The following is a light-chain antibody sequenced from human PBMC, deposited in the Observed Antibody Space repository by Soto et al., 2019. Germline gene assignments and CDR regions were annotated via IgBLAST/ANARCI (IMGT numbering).Light chain of an antibody. CDR3: QKYNSAPLT. V-gene: IGKV1-27*01. Sequence: DIQMTQSPSSLSASVGDRVTITCRASQGIRNYLAWYQQKPGKVPKLLIYAASPLQSGVPSRFSGSGSGTDFTLTISSLQPEDVATYYCQKYNSAPLTFGQGTKVEI. CDR1: QGIRNY. CDR2: AAS. J-gene: IGKJ1*01.